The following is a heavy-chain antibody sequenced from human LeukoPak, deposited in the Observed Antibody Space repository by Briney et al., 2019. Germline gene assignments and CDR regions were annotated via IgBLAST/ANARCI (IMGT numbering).Heavy chain of an antibody. J-gene: IGHJ4*02. CDR2: IYTSGST. Sequence: SQTLSLTCTVSGGSVSSGTYYWTWIRQPAGKGLEWIGRIYTSGSTNFNPSLKSRVSISLDTSQNQFSLKMSTVTAADTAVYYCAREGAARNFDYWGQGILVTVS. CDR1: GGSVSSGTYY. CDR3: AREGAARNFDY. D-gene: IGHD6-6*01. V-gene: IGHV4-61*02.